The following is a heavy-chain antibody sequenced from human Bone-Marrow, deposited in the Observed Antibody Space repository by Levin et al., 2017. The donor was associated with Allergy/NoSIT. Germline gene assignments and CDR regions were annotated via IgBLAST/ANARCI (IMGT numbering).Heavy chain of an antibody. J-gene: IGHJ5*02. CDR2: INPNSGGT. Sequence: ASVKVSCKASGYTFTGYYMHWVRQAPGQGLEWMGWINPNSGGTNYAQKFQGRVTMTRDTSISTAYMELSRLRSDDTAVYYCARDNSSGGSCYCVAWGQGTLVTVSS. CDR1: GYTFTGYY. D-gene: IGHD2-15*01. CDR3: ARDNSSGGSCYCVA. V-gene: IGHV1-2*02.